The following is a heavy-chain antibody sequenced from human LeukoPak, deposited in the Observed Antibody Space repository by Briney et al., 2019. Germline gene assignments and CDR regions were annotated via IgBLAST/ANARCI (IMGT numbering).Heavy chain of an antibody. CDR3: AKGRSSSSYWYFDL. Sequence: PGGSLRLSCAASGFTFSSYAMSWVRQAPGKGLEWVSAISGGGGSTYYADSVKGRFTISKDNSKNTLYLQMNSLRAEDTAVYYCAKGRSSSSYWYFDLWGRGTLVTVSS. D-gene: IGHD6-13*01. CDR2: ISGGGGST. V-gene: IGHV3-23*01. CDR1: GFTFSSYA. J-gene: IGHJ2*01.